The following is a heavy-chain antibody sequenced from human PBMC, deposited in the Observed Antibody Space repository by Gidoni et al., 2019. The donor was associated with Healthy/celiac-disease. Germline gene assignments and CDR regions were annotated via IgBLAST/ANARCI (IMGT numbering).Heavy chain of an antibody. D-gene: IGHD6-19*01. Sequence: QVQLVQSGAEVNKPVSSVKVSCQASGCPFSSYAISWVRQSPGQGLEWMGGIIPIFGTANYAQKFQGRVTITADESTRTAYMELSSLRSEDTAVYYCARERAVAASRYFDYWGQGTLVTVSS. CDR1: GCPFSSYA. V-gene: IGHV1-69*01. CDR2: IIPIFGTA. CDR3: ARERAVAASRYFDY. J-gene: IGHJ4*02.